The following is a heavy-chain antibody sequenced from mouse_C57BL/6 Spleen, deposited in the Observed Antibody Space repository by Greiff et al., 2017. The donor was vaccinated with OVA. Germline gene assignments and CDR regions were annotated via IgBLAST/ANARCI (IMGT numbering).Heavy chain of an antibody. D-gene: IGHD1-1*01. CDR3: ARSGITAVIGAMDY. J-gene: IGHJ4*01. V-gene: IGHV1-82*01. CDR2: IYPGDGDT. CDR1: GYAFSSSW. Sequence: QVQLKQPGPELVKPGASVKISCKASGYAFSSSWMNWVKQRPGKGLEWIGRIYPGDGDTNYNGKFKGKATLTADKSSSTAYMQLSSLTSEDSAVYFCARSGITAVIGAMDYWGQGTSVTVSS.